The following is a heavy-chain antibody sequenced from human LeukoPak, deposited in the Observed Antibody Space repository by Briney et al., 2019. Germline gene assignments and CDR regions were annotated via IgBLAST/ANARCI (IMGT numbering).Heavy chain of an antibody. Sequence: GSLRLSCAASGFTFSTYGMHWVRQAPGKGLEYVSGIGPDGGTTYYAKSVKGRFIISRDNSKNMVYLQMGSLTVDDMAVYYCARGAQLTDYWGRGTLVTVSS. CDR2: IGPDGGTT. J-gene: IGHJ4*02. CDR1: GFTFSTYG. CDR3: ARGAQLTDY. V-gene: IGHV3-64*01. D-gene: IGHD6-13*01.